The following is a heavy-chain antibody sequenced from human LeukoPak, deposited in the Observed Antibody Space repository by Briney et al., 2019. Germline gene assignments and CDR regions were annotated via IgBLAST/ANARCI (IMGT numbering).Heavy chain of an antibody. Sequence: SETLSLTCTVSGGSISSYYWSWIRQPAGKGLEWIVRIYTSGSTNYNPSLKSRVTISVDKSKNQFSLKLSSVTAADTAVYYCARGGRQWLVKAGSWDNWFDPWGQGTLVTVSS. CDR2: IYTSGST. D-gene: IGHD6-19*01. CDR3: ARGGRQWLVKAGSWDNWFDP. J-gene: IGHJ5*02. CDR1: GGSISSYY. V-gene: IGHV4-4*07.